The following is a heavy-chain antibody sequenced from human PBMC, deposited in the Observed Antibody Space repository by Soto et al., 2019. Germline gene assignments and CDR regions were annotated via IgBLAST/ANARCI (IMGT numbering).Heavy chain of an antibody. V-gene: IGHV3-21*01. CDR2: VSYGASSV. Sequence: PGGSLRLSCATSGFTFYNFGMTWVRQAPGKGLEWVASVSYGASSVYYSEFAKGRFTISRDGATDSVFLEMNSLRAEDSAIYFCVRSGRPYSHGPPKYLDHWGQGALVTVSS. CDR1: GFTFYNFG. J-gene: IGHJ4*02. CDR3: VRSGRPYSHGPPKYLDH. D-gene: IGHD1-26*01.